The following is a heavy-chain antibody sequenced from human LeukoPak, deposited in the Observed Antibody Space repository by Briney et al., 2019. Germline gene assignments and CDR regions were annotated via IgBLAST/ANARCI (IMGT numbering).Heavy chain of an antibody. Sequence: ASVKVSCKASGYTFTSYDINWVRQATGQGLEWMGWMNLNGGNTGYAQKFQGRVTITRNTSISTAYMELSSLRSEDTAVYYCARSRGRYCSGGSCYFYYYMDVWGKGTTVTVSS. D-gene: IGHD2-15*01. J-gene: IGHJ6*03. V-gene: IGHV1-8*03. CDR3: ARSRGRYCSGGSCYFYYYMDV. CDR2: MNLNGGNT. CDR1: GYTFTSYD.